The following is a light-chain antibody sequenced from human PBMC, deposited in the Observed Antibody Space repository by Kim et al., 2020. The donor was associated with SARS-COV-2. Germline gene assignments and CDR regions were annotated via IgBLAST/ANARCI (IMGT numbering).Light chain of an antibody. Sequence: SYELTQPPSVSVSPGQTASIPCSGEKLGNKYASWYQQKPGQSPVLVMYEDKKRPSGIPERFSGSNSGNTATLTISGTQPMDEADYYCQAWDSSSLVVFGGGTQLTVL. CDR2: EDK. V-gene: IGLV3-1*01. CDR3: QAWDSSSLVV. J-gene: IGLJ2*01. CDR1: KLGNKY.